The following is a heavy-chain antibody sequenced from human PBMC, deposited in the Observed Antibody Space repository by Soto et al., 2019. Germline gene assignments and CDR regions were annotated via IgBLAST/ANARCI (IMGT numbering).Heavy chain of an antibody. V-gene: IGHV4-59*08. J-gene: IGHJ6*02. Sequence: SETLSLTCTVSGGSISSYYWSWIRQSPGKGLEWIGSIFYSGSTNYNPSLKSRVTISVDTSKNQFSLKLSSVTAADTAVYYCARRGNSRQIYHYGMDVWGPGTTVTVSS. CDR1: GGSISSYY. CDR3: ARRGNSRQIYHYGMDV. CDR2: IFYSGST. D-gene: IGHD5-12*01.